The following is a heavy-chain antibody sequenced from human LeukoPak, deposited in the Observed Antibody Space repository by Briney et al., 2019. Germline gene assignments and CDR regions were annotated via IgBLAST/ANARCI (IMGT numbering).Heavy chain of an antibody. J-gene: IGHJ3*02. D-gene: IGHD2-15*01. CDR2: ISSSSSYI. V-gene: IGHV3-21*01. Sequence: GGSLRLSCAASGFTFSSYSMNWVRQAPGKGLEWVSSISSSSSYIYYADSVKGRFTISRDNAKNSLYLQMNSLRAEDTAVYYCARDGYCSGGSCYAWAFDIWGQGTMVTVSS. CDR3: ARDGYCSGGSCYAWAFDI. CDR1: GFTFSSYS.